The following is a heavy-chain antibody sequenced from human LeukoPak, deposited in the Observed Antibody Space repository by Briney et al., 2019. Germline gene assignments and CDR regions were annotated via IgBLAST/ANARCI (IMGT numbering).Heavy chain of an antibody. CDR2: INHSGST. J-gene: IGHJ5*02. CDR1: GGSFSGYY. CDR3: ARGRGEWLRPRNWFDP. V-gene: IGHV4-34*01. D-gene: IGHD5-12*01. Sequence: SETLSLTCAVYGGSFSGYYWSWIRQPPGKGLEWIGEINHSGSTNYNPSLKSRVTISVDTSKNQFSLKLSSVTAADTAVYYCARGRGEWLRPRNWFDPWGQGTLVTVSS.